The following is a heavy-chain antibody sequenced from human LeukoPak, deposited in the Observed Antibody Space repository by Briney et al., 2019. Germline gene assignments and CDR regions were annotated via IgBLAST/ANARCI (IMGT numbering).Heavy chain of an antibody. CDR3: AREVGHYDVLTGYYRNWFDP. V-gene: IGHV1-18*01. Sequence: ASVKVSCKASGYTFTSYGISWVRQAPGQGLEWMGWISAYNGNTDYAQKLQGRVTMTTDTSTSTAYLELGSLRSDDTAVYYCAREVGHYDVLTGYYRNWFDPWGQGTLVTVSS. D-gene: IGHD3-9*01. CDR1: GYTFTSYG. CDR2: ISAYNGNT. J-gene: IGHJ5*02.